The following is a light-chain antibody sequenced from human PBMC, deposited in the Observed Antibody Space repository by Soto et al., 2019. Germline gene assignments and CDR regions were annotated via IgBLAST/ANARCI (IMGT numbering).Light chain of an antibody. Sequence: DIQMTQSPSTLSASVGDRVTITRRASQSVNKWLAWYQQKPGRAPNLVIYDASTLQTSVTSTFSGSGSGTEFTLTISSLQPDDFGTYYCQQYQSWPYTFGQGTKLEIK. CDR2: DAS. J-gene: IGKJ2*01. V-gene: IGKV1-5*01. CDR3: QQYQSWPYT. CDR1: QSVNKW.